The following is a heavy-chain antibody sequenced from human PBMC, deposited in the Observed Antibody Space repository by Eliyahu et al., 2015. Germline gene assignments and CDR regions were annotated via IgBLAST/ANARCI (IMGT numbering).Heavy chain of an antibody. J-gene: IGHJ5*02. Sequence: QVQLQQWGAGLLKPSETLSLTCXXXGXXXXGYYWSWIRQPPGKGLEWIGEINHSGSTNYNPSLKSRVTISVDTSKNQFSLKLSSVTAADTAVYYCARWDLRRGYLSPWFDPWGQGTLVTVSS. CDR1: GXXXXGYY. V-gene: IGHV4-34*01. CDR3: ARWDLRRGYLSPWFDP. CDR2: INHSGST. D-gene: IGHD3-22*01.